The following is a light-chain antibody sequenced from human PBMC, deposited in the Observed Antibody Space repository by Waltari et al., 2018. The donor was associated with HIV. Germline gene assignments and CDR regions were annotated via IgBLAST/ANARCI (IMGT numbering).Light chain of an antibody. J-gene: IGLJ3*02. V-gene: IGLV1-40*01. CDR1: SSNIGAGYD. CDR2: GNS. Sequence: QSVLTQPPSVSGAPGQRVTISCTGSSSNIGAGYDVHWYQPLPGTAPKLLFYGNSNRPSGVPDRFSGSKSGTSASLAITGLQAEDEADYYCQSYDSSLSGWVFGGGTKLTVL. CDR3: QSYDSSLSGWV.